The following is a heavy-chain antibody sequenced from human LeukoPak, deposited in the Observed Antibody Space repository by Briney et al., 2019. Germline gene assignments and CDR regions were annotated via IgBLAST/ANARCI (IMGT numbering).Heavy chain of an antibody. CDR2: IYYTGST. CDR3: TRRRYYDPVGLDF. J-gene: IGHJ4*02. Sequence: SETLSLTCSVSGDSLSGYWWTWIRQPPGKGLEWIGIIYYTGSTDYTPSLKRRVTLSADTSKNQFSLKLTSVTAADTAVYYCTRRRYYDPVGLDFWGRGTLVTVSS. V-gene: IGHV4-59*12. CDR1: GDSLSGYW. D-gene: IGHD3-22*01.